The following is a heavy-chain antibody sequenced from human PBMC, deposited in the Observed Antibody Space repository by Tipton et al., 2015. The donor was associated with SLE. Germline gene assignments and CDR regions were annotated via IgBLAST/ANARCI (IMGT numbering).Heavy chain of an antibody. V-gene: IGHV4-39*07. Sequence: GLVKPSETLSLTCTVSGGSISSSSYYWGWIRQPPGKGLEWIGTIYYSGSTYYNPSLKSRVTISVDTSKNQFSLKLSSVTAADTAVYYCARWGAQLGTDNWFDPWGQGTLVTVSS. CDR1: GGSISSSSYY. CDR3: ARWGAQLGTDNWFDP. CDR2: IYYSGST. J-gene: IGHJ5*02. D-gene: IGHD1-14*01.